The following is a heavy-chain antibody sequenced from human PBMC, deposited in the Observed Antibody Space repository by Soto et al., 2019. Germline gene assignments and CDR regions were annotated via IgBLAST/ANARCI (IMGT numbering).Heavy chain of an antibody. CDR1: GDSVSSKNAA. J-gene: IGHJ4*02. D-gene: IGHD3-22*01. CDR3: TRSEPGGYIDN. CDR2: TYYRSKWHS. Sequence: SQTLSLTCDISGDSVSSKNAAWNWIRQSPSRGLEWLGRTYYRSKWHSGYAVSVRSRVSISPDTSKNRFSLQLNSVTPDDTAVYYCTRSEPGGYIDNWGRGTLVTVSS. V-gene: IGHV6-1*01.